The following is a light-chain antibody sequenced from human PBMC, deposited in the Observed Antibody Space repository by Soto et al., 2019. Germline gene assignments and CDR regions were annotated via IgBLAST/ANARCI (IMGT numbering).Light chain of an antibody. CDR3: QQYNNWPET. CDR1: QSVNRN. CDR2: GAS. Sequence: EMVMTQSPATLSVSPGERGTLSCRASQSVNRNLAWYQQKPGQAPRLLIYGASTRATGIPARFSGSGSGTDFTLTISSLQSEDFAIYYCQQYNNWPETFGQGTKVEIK. V-gene: IGKV3-15*01. J-gene: IGKJ1*01.